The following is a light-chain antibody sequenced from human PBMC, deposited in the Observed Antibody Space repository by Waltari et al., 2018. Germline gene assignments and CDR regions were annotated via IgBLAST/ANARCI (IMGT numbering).Light chain of an antibody. Sequence: ETVMTQSPPTLSVSPGERATLPCRASQSVSSDLAWYQQEPGQAPRLLIYGASTRATGIRGRFSGSGSGTEFTRTISSLQSEDFAVYYCQQYNNWPLTFGGGTKVEI. CDR1: QSVSSD. CDR2: GAS. J-gene: IGKJ4*02. CDR3: QQYNNWPLT. V-gene: IGKV3-15*01.